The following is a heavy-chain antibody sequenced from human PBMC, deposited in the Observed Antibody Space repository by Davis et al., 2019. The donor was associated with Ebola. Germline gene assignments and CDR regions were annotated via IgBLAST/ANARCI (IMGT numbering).Heavy chain of an antibody. V-gene: IGHV3-7*03. J-gene: IGHJ4*02. CDR1: GFTFSSYW. Sequence: GESLKISCAASGFTFSSYWMSWVRQTPGKGLEWVANIKQDGSEKYYVDSVKGRFTISRDNAKNSLYLQMNSLRAEDTAVYYCARVSWLQSYYFDYWGQGTLVTVSS. CDR3: ARVSWLQSYYFDY. D-gene: IGHD5-24*01. CDR2: IKQDGSEK.